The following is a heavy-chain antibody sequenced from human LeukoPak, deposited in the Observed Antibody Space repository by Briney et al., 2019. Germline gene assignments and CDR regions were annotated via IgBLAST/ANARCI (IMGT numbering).Heavy chain of an antibody. CDR1: GGTFSSYA. CDR2: IIPIFGTA. D-gene: IGHD1-26*01. J-gene: IGHJ4*02. Sequence: SVKVSCKASGGTFSSYAISWVRQAPGQGLEWMGGIIPIFGTANYAQKFQGRVTITADESTSTDYMELSSLRSEDTAVYYCASWSNPGGSWSRDWGQGTLGPLSS. CDR3: ASWSNPGGSWSRD. V-gene: IGHV1-69*01.